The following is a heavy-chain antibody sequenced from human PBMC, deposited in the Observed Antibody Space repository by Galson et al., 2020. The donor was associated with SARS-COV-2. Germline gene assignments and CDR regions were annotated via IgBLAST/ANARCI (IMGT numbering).Heavy chain of an antibody. CDR2: ISSSSNYI. D-gene: IGHD1-26*01. J-gene: IGHJ6*02. CDR3: ARDASWAMFGMDV. CDR1: GFPFSSYS. V-gene: IGHV3-21*01. Sequence: GGSLRLSCAASGFPFSSYSMNWVRQAPGQGLEWVSSISSSSNYIYYADSVKGRFTISRDNAKNSLFLQMNSLRAEDTAVYYCARDASWAMFGMDVWGQGTPVTVSS.